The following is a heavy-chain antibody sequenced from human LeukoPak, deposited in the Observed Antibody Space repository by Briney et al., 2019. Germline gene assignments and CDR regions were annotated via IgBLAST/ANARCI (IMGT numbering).Heavy chain of an antibody. J-gene: IGHJ4*02. CDR1: GFTLDDYA. CDR3: AKDFGVTMVRGVIGGINY. D-gene: IGHD3-10*01. Sequence: PGRPLRLSCAASGFTLDDYAMHWVRQAPGKGLEWVSGISWNSGSIGYADSVKGRFTISRDNAKNSLYLQMNSLRAEDTALYYCAKDFGVTMVRGVIGGINYWGQGTLVTVSS. V-gene: IGHV3-9*01. CDR2: ISWNSGSI.